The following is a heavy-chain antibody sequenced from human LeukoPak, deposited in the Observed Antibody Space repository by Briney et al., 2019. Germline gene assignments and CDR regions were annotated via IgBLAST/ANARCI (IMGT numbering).Heavy chain of an antibody. CDR1: GASTSSYY. CDR2: IFHSGTT. V-gene: IGHV4-59*13. D-gene: IGHD4-23*01. J-gene: IGHJ2*01. CDR3: ARFSDYSGDWYFDL. Sequence: SETLSLTCTVSGASTSSYYWTWIRQPPGKGLEWIGYIFHSGTTNYNPPLKSRLTMSVDTSKNQFSLHLTSVTAADTAVYYCARFSDYSGDWYFDLWGRGTLVTVSS.